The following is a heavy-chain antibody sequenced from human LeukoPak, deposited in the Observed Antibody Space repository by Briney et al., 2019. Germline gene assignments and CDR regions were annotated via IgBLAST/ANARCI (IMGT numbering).Heavy chain of an antibody. CDR1: GFTFSSYW. D-gene: IGHD3-10*01. J-gene: IGHJ6*04. V-gene: IGHV3-7*03. CDR2: IKQDGSEK. CDR3: ARGDRGVIIPADDTYYYYYGMDV. Sequence: PGGSLRLSCAASGFTFSSYWMSWVRQAPGKGLEWVANIKQDGSEKYYVDSVKGRFTISGDNAKNSLYLQMNSLRAEDTAVYYCARGDRGVIIPADDTYYYYYGMDVWGKGTTVTVSS.